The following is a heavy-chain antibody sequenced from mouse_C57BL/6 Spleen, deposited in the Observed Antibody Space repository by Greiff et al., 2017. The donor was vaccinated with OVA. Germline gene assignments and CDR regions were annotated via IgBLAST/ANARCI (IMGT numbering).Heavy chain of an antibody. V-gene: IGHV5-17*01. CDR1: GFTFSDYG. CDR3: ARQYFDY. J-gene: IGHJ2*01. CDR2: ISSGSSTI. Sequence: EVHLVESGGGLVKPGGSLKLSCAASGFTFSDYGMHWFRQAPEKGLEWVAYISSGSSTIYYADTVKGRFTISRDNAKNTLFLQMTSLRSEDTAMYYCARQYFDYWGQGTTLTVSS.